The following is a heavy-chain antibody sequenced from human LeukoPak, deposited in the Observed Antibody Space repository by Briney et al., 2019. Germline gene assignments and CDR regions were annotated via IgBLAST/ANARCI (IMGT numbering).Heavy chain of an antibody. D-gene: IGHD6-19*01. J-gene: IGHJ4*02. V-gene: IGHV3-53*01. CDR2: IYSGGST. CDR1: GFTVSSNY. Sequence: GGSLRLSCAASGFTVSSNYMSWVCQAPGKGLEWVSVIYSGGSTYYADSVKGRFTISRDNSKNTLYLQMNSLRAEDTAVYYCARDYSSGWYYIDYWGQGTLVTVSS. CDR3: ARDYSSGWYYIDY.